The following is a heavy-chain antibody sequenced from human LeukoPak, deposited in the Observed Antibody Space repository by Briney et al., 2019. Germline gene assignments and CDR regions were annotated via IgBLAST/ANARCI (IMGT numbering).Heavy chain of an antibody. Sequence: KSSETLSLTCTVSGGSISSNIYYWAWIRQPPGKGLEWIGTIYFSGSTYYNPSPKSRVTISVDTSKNQFSLKLTSVTAADTAVYYCARLGYCSGGSCHHDYWGQGTLVTVSS. CDR1: GGSISSNIYY. V-gene: IGHV4-39*01. J-gene: IGHJ4*02. CDR3: ARLGYCSGGSCHHDY. CDR2: IYFSGST. D-gene: IGHD2-15*01.